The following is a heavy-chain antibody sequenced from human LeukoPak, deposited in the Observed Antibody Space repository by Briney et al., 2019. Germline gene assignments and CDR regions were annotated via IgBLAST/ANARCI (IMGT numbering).Heavy chain of an antibody. CDR2: ISGSGDTT. J-gene: IGHJ4*02. Sequence: GGSLRLSSAASGFTFGNYAMNWVRQAPGKGLEWVSTISGSGDTTNYADSVKGRFTISRDNSKNTLYLQMNSLRAEDTAVYYCAKDRVPIAVAGPCYYFDYWGQGTLVTVSS. V-gene: IGHV3-23*01. CDR1: GFTFGNYA. CDR3: AKDRVPIAVAGPCYYFDY. D-gene: IGHD6-19*01.